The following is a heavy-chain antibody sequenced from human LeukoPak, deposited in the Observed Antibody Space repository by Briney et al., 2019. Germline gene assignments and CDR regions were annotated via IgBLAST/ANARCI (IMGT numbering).Heavy chain of an antibody. V-gene: IGHV3-23*01. J-gene: IGHJ4*02. D-gene: IGHD3-22*01. CDR1: GFTFSSYA. CDR3: AKDLPDYDSSGYYYDAFDY. CDR2: ISGSGGST. Sequence: GGSLRLSCAASGFTFSSYAMSWVRQAPGKGLEWVSAISGSGGSTYYADSVKGRFTISRDNSKNTLYLQMNSLRAEDTAVYYCAKDLPDYDSSGYYYDAFDYWGQGTLVTVSS.